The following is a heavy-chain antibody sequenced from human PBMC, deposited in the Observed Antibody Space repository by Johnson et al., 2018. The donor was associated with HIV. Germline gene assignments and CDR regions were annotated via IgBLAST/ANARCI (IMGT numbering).Heavy chain of an antibody. CDR1: GFTFHDYG. Sequence: VQLVESGGRVVRPGGSLRLSCAASGFTFHDYGMTWVRQAPGKGLEWVSGINWSGSSTDYADSVKGRFTISRDHAKSFLYLQMNSLRAEDTALYYCARPAYSGTWTDAFDIWGQGTMVTVSS. D-gene: IGHD1-26*01. CDR3: ARPAYSGTWTDAFDI. J-gene: IGHJ3*02. CDR2: INWSGSST. V-gene: IGHV3-20*04.